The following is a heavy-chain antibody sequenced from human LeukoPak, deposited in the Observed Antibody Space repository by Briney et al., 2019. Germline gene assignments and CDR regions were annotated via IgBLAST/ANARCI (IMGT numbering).Heavy chain of an antibody. Sequence: ASVEVSCKASGYTFTSYYMHWVRQAPGQGLEWMGIINPSGGSTSYAQKFQGRVTMTRDTSTSTVYMELSSLRSEDTAVYYCAKIAVAGTGYYYYYMDVWGKGTTVTVSS. CDR3: AKIAVAGTGYYYYYMDV. CDR1: GYTFTSYY. CDR2: INPSGGST. D-gene: IGHD6-19*01. J-gene: IGHJ6*03. V-gene: IGHV1-46*01.